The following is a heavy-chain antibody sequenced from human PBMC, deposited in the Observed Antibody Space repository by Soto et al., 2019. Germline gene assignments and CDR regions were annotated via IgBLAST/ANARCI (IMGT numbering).Heavy chain of an antibody. Sequence: QVQLQESGPGLVNPSETLSLSCTVSGGSISSYYWSWFRQSPGKRMEWIGYVHHSWGSSYNPSVQSRVAISLESSTTQFSLKVTSVTATDTAVYYCARQGFGPLHGLVDVWGQGTTVTVSS. V-gene: IGHV4-59*08. CDR3: ARQGFGPLHGLVDV. D-gene: IGHD3-10*01. CDR2: VHHSWGS. CDR1: GGSISSYY. J-gene: IGHJ6*02.